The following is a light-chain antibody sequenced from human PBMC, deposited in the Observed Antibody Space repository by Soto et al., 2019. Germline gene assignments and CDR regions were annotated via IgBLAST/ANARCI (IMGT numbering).Light chain of an antibody. CDR2: EGT. CDR3: CSYVGSSTYV. Sequence: SALTQPASVSGSPGQSITISCTGTSSDVGTYNLVSWYQQHPGKAPKLMVYEGTKRPSGVSNRFSGSKSGNTASLTISGLQAEDEADYYCCSYVGSSTYVFXTGTKVTVL. J-gene: IGLJ1*01. CDR1: SSDVGTYNL. V-gene: IGLV2-23*01.